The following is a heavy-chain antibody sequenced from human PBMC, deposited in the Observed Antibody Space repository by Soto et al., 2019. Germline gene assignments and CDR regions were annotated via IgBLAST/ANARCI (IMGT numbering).Heavy chain of an antibody. CDR3: ARDQYGGYGMDV. D-gene: IGHD4-17*01. CDR1: GFTFSSYA. CDR2: ISYDGGNK. J-gene: IGHJ6*02. Sequence: GGSLRLSCAASGFTFSSYAMHWVRQAPGKGLEWVAVISYDGGNKYYADSVKGRFTISRDNSKNTLYLQMNSLRAEDTAVYYCARDQYGGYGMDVWGQGTTVTVSS. V-gene: IGHV3-30-3*01.